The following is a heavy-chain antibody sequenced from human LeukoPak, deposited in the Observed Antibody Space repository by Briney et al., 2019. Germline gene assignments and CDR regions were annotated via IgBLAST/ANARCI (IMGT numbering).Heavy chain of an antibody. CDR2: MYSGGNT. Sequence: GGSLRLSCAASGFTVSSNYMTWVRQAPGKGLEWVSIMYSGGNTYYADSVKGQFTISRHNSKNMVYLQMNSLRPEDTALYYCARLLWFGEEAFDIWGQGTMVTVSS. D-gene: IGHD3-10*01. V-gene: IGHV3-53*01. J-gene: IGHJ3*02. CDR3: ARLLWFGEEAFDI. CDR1: GFTVSSNY.